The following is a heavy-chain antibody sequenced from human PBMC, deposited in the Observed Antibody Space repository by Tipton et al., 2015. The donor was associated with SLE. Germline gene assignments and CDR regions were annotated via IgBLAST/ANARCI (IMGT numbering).Heavy chain of an antibody. CDR2: IYYSGTT. J-gene: IGHJ4*02. CDR3: ARQVGGQWLVRTAFDY. Sequence: TLSLTCKVSGGSINTGGYYWGWIRQPPGKGLGWIGTIYYSGTTYYNPSLKSRVTISVDTSKNQFSLKLRSVTAADTAVYYCARQVGGQWLVRTAFDYWGQGTLVTVSS. V-gene: IGHV4-39*07. D-gene: IGHD6-19*01. CDR1: GGSINTGGYY.